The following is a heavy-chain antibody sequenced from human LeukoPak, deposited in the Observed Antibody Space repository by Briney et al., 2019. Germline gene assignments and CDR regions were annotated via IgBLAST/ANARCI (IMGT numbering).Heavy chain of an antibody. Sequence: ESGPTLVKPTQTLTLTCTFSGFSLSTSEVGVGWIRQPPGKALEWLALIYWDDDKRYSLSLKSSPTITKDTSKTQVVLTMTNMDPVDTATYYCAHVSLHYWGQGTLVTVSS. J-gene: IGHJ4*02. V-gene: IGHV2-5*02. CDR3: AHVSLHY. CDR1: GFSLSTSEVG. CDR2: IYWDDDK.